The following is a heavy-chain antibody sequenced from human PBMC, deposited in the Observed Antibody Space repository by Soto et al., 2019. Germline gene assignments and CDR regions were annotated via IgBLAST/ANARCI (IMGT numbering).Heavy chain of an antibody. D-gene: IGHD5-12*01. CDR3: AKVRGLRKSAFDY. J-gene: IGHJ4*02. V-gene: IGHV3-30*18. Sequence: QVQLVESGGGVVQPGRSLRLSCAASGFTFSSYGMHWVRQAPGKGLEWVAVISYDGSNKYYADSVKGRFTISRDNSKNTLYLQMNSLRAEDTAVYYCAKVRGLRKSAFDYWGQGTLVTVSS. CDR2: ISYDGSNK. CDR1: GFTFSSYG.